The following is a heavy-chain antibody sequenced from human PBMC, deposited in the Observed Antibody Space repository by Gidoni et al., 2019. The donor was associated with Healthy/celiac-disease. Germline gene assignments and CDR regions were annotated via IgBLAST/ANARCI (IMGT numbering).Heavy chain of an antibody. Sequence: EVQLVESGGGLVQPGGFLRLSCSASAFPFSSYAMHWVRQAPGKGLEYVSAISSNGGSTYYADSVKGRFTISRDNSKNTLYLQRSSLRAEDTAVYYCVKDSGHVTPLDYWGQGTLVTVSS. CDR2: ISSNGGST. V-gene: IGHV3-64D*06. D-gene: IGHD2-21*02. CDR1: AFPFSSYA. CDR3: VKDSGHVTPLDY. J-gene: IGHJ4*02.